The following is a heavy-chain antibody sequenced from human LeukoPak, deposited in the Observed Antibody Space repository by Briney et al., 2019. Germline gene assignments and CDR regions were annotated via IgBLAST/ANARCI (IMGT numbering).Heavy chain of an antibody. D-gene: IGHD3-22*01. CDR1: GFTFDDYG. V-gene: IGHV3-7*01. CDR2: IKQDGSEK. Sequence: GGSLRLSCAASGFTFDDYGMSWVRQAPGKGLEWVANIKQDGSEKYYVDSVKGRFTISRDNAKNSLYLQMNSLRAEDTAVYYCARDARAQGGYYDSSEYYFDYWGQGTLVTVSS. CDR3: ARDARAQGGYYDSSEYYFDY. J-gene: IGHJ4*02.